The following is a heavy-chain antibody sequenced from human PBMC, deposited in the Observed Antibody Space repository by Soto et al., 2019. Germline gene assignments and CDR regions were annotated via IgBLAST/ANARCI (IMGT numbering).Heavy chain of an antibody. CDR1: GGSMSSGGYY. V-gene: IGHV4-31*03. CDR2: IYYSGST. D-gene: IGHD4-17*01. CDR3: ARTNDSGDYFDY. J-gene: IGHJ4*02. Sequence: SEALYLTCTVPGGSMSSGGYYLSWIRQHPGKGLEWIGYIYYSGSTYYNPSLKSRDTISVDTPKNQFSLKLSSVTAADAAGIQCARTNDSGDYFDYGAQGTL.